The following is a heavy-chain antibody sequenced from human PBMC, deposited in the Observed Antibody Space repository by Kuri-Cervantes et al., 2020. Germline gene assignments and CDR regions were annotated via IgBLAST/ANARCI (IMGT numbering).Heavy chain of an antibody. J-gene: IGHJ6*02. Sequence: GESLKISCAASGLTFSSYAMHWVRQAPGKGLEWVAVISYDGSNKYYADSVKSRFTISRDNSKNTLYLQMNSLRAEDTAVYYCARGGMDVWGQGTTVTVSS. CDR3: ARGGMDV. CDR1: GLTFSSYA. CDR2: ISYDGSNK. V-gene: IGHV3-30-3*01.